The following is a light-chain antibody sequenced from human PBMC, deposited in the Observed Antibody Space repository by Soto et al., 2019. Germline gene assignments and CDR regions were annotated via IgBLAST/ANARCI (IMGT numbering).Light chain of an antibody. J-gene: IGKJ1*01. CDR1: QSFSSTY. V-gene: IGKV3-20*01. CDR2: GAS. Sequence: EIVLTHSRGTLSLSPSERASLXGKTSQSFSSTYIAWYQQKPGQAPRLLIYGASSRATGIPDRFSGRGSGTDFTLTIIRLEPEDFAVYYCQHYDNSRGTFGQGTKVDI. CDR3: QHYDNSRGT.